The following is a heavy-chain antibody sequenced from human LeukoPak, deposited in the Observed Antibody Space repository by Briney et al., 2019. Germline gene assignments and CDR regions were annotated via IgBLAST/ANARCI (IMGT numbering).Heavy chain of an antibody. Sequence: SETLSLTCTVSGGSISSDNYYWGWIRQPPGKGLEWIGSIYYSGSTYYNPSLKSRVTISVDTSKNQFSLRLSSVTAADTAVYYCARAPGYTVTTNWFDPWGQGTLVTVSS. D-gene: IGHD4-11*01. V-gene: IGHV4-39*07. CDR1: GGSISSDNYY. CDR3: ARAPGYTVTTNWFDP. CDR2: IYYSGST. J-gene: IGHJ5*02.